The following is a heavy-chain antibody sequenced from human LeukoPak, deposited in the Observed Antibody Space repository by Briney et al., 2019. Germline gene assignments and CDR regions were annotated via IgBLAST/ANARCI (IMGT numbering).Heavy chain of an antibody. J-gene: IGHJ4*02. CDR1: GFIFSSYE. CDR2: ICSSVSNI. V-gene: IGHV3-48*03. CDR3: GKHPQD. Sequence: GGSVSLLCAASGFIFSSYEMNWVRHAPGKGLEWVSYICSSVSNIYYAASVRGRFTLSRDHGKNSLYVKIHSLRAEHTAVYYCGKHPQDWGKGNLVSVSS.